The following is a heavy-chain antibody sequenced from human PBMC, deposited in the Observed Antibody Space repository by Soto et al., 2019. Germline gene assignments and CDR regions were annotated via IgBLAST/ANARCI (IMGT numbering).Heavy chain of an antibody. J-gene: IGHJ4*02. CDR3: ARNAPIVVVPAAMLAYDY. D-gene: IGHD2-2*01. CDR2: ISAYNGNT. Sequence: QVQLVQSGAEVKKPGASVKVSCKASGYTFTSYGISWVRQAPGQGLEWMGWISAYNGNTNYAQKLQGRVTLTTDTSTSTAYMELRSLRYDDTAVYYCARNAPIVVVPAAMLAYDYWGQGTLVTVSS. CDR1: GYTFTSYG. V-gene: IGHV1-18*01.